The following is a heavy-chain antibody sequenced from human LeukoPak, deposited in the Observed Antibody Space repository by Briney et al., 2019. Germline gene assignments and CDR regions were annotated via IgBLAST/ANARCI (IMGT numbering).Heavy chain of an antibody. V-gene: IGHV1-69*13. D-gene: IGHD2-15*01. CDR3: AKDADIVVIPAPLDS. CDR2: ISPLFGAT. Sequence: SVKISCKASGGTFNNSYITWVRQARGQGLEWMGWISPLFGATDYAQQFQGRVTLTADESTGTAYMELSSLRFDDTAIYYCAKDADIVVIPAPLDSWGEGTRVTVSS. J-gene: IGHJ4*02. CDR1: GGTFNNSY.